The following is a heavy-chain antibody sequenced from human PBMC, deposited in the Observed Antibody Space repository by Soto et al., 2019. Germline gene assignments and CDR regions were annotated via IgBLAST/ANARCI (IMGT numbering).Heavy chain of an antibody. Sequence: QVQLVQSGAEVKKPGASVKVSCKASGYTFTSYGISWVRQAPGQGLEWMGWISAYNGNTNYAQKLQGRVTMTTDTSTSTDYMELRSLRSDDTAVYYCARDLGYSSSSQVVGFDYWGQGTLVTVSS. D-gene: IGHD6-6*01. CDR1: GYTFTSYG. J-gene: IGHJ4*02. CDR3: ARDLGYSSSSQVVGFDY. V-gene: IGHV1-18*04. CDR2: ISAYNGNT.